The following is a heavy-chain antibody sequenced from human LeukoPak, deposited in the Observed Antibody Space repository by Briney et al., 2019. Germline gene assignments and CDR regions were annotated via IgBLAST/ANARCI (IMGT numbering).Heavy chain of an antibody. CDR1: GGSISSSSYY. J-gene: IGHJ4*02. Sequence: SETLSLTCTVSGGSISSSSYYWGWIRQPPGKGLEWIGSIYYSGSTNYNPSLKSRVTISVDTSKNQFSLMLTSVTAADTAVYYCARNGYYSADYWGQGTLVTVSS. V-gene: IGHV4-39*07. CDR2: IYYSGST. CDR3: ARNGYYSADY. D-gene: IGHD4-17*01.